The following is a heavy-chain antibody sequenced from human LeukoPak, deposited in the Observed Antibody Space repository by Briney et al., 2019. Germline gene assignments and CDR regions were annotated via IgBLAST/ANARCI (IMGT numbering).Heavy chain of an antibody. CDR3: ARRNYDFWSGYSNHGNNWFDP. D-gene: IGHD3-3*01. CDR2: IYPGDSDT. Sequence: GESLKISCKGSGYSFTSYWIGWVRQMPGKGLEWMGIIYPGDSDTRYSPSFQGQVTISADKSISTAYLQWCSLKASDTAMYYCARRNYDFWSGYSNHGNNWFDPWGQGTLVTVSS. V-gene: IGHV5-51*01. J-gene: IGHJ5*02. CDR1: GYSFTSYW.